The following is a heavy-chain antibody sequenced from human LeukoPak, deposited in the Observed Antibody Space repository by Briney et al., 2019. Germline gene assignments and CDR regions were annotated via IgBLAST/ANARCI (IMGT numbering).Heavy chain of an antibody. CDR3: ARSDYYDSSGYYLSFDY. CDR1: GYTFTSYG. V-gene: IGHV1-18*01. D-gene: IGHD3-22*01. Sequence: GASVKVSCKASGYTFTSYGISSVRQAPGQGLEWMGWISAYNGNTNSAQKLQGSVTMTADTSTSTAYMEVRSLRSDDTAVYYCARSDYYDSSGYYLSFDYWGQGTLVTVSS. CDR2: ISAYNGNT. J-gene: IGHJ4*02.